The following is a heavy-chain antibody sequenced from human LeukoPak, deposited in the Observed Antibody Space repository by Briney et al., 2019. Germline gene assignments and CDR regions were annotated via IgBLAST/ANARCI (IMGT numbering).Heavy chain of an antibody. Sequence: SETLSLTCAVSGGSISSSNWWSWVRQPPGKGLEWIGEIYHSGSTNYNPSLKSRVTISVDKSKNQFSLKLSSVTAADTAVYYCARLSIAAAGTGAFDIWGQGTMVTVSS. J-gene: IGHJ3*02. D-gene: IGHD6-13*01. CDR1: GGSISSSNW. CDR3: ARLSIAAAGTGAFDI. V-gene: IGHV4-4*02. CDR2: IYHSGST.